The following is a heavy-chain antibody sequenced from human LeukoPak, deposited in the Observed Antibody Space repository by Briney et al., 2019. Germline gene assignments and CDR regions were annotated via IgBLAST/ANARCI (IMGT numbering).Heavy chain of an antibody. CDR2: INPSGGST. J-gene: IGHJ4*02. CDR1: GYTFTSYY. CDR3: AREVLGLRCWDY. D-gene: IGHD3-10*02. V-gene: IGHV1-46*03. Sequence: ASVKVSCKASGYTFTSYYMHWVRQAPGQGLEWMGIINPSGGSTSYAQKFQGRVTMTRDTSTSTVYIELSSLRSEDTAVYYCAREVLGLRCWDYWGQGTLVTASS.